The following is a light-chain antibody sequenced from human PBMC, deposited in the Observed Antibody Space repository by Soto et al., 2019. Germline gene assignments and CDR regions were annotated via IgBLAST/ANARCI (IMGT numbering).Light chain of an antibody. CDR1: QSVSGSW. CDR2: GAS. Sequence: EIVLTQSPGTLSLSPGERATLSCRASQSVSGSWLAWYQQKPGQAPRLLTYGASSRATGIPDRFSGSGSGTDFTLTSSRLEPEAFAVYYCQEYGSSPFTFGPGTKVDIK. V-gene: IGKV3-20*01. CDR3: QEYGSSPFT. J-gene: IGKJ3*01.